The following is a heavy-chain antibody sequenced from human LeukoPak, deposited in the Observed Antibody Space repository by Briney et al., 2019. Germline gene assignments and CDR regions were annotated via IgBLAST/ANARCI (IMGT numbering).Heavy chain of an antibody. CDR2: IIPIFGTA. J-gene: IGHJ1*01. Sequence: SSVKVSCKASGGTLSSYAISWVRQAPGQGLEWMGGIIPIFGTANYAQKFQGRVTITTDESPSTAYMEVSSLRSEDTAVYYCARGRPGELLWLYFQHWGQGTLVTGSS. D-gene: IGHD3-10*01. V-gene: IGHV1-69*05. CDR1: GGTLSSYA. CDR3: ARGRPGELLWLYFQH.